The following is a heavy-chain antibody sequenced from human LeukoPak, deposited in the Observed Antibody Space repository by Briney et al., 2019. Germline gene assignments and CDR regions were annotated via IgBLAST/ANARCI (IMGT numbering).Heavy chain of an antibody. J-gene: IGHJ4*02. CDR1: GFTFSSYG. Sequence: PGGSLRLSCAASGFTFSSYGMHWVRQAPGKGLEWVAFIRYDGSNKYYADSVKGRFTISRDNSKNTLYLQTNSLRAEDTAVYYCARGGYDYLDYWGQGTLVTVSS. CDR2: IRYDGSNK. V-gene: IGHV3-30*02. CDR3: ARGGYDYLDY. D-gene: IGHD5-12*01.